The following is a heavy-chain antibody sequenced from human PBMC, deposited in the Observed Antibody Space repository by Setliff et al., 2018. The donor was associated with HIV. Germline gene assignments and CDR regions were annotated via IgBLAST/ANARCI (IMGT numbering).Heavy chain of an antibody. CDR3: ARSMGFKATTRLDF. D-gene: IGHD3-3*01. V-gene: IGHV5-51*01. Sequence: PGESLKISCQASGYSFTTLWIAGVRQMPGKGLEWMGMVFPDDSDTRYSPSLQGQVSMSADKSINTAYLQWSSLKASDTAVYYCARSMGFKATTRLDFWGPGTLVTVSS. CDR2: VFPDDSDT. CDR1: GYSFTTLW. J-gene: IGHJ4*02.